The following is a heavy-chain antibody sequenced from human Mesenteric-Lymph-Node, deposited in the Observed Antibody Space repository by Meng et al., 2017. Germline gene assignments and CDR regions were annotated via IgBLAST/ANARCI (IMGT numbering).Heavy chain of an antibody. CDR2: INPNSGGT. J-gene: IGHJ4*02. CDR1: GYTFTGYY. Sequence: ASVKVSCKASGYTFTGYYMHWVRQAPGQGLEWMGWINPNSGGTNYAQKFQGRVTMTRDTSISTAYMELSRLRSDDTAVYYCARGPLHSSATTTDYWVQGTLVTVSS. D-gene: IGHD6-25*01. V-gene: IGHV1-2*02. CDR3: ARGPLHSSATTTDY.